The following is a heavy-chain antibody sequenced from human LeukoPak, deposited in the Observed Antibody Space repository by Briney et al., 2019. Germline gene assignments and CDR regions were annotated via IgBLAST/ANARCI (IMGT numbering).Heavy chain of an antibody. Sequence: PGGSLRLSCTASGFSFSNYAMHWARQAPGKGLEWVAVISYDGSNQYYAASVKGRFTISRDNSKNTLYLQMNSLRVEDTAVYYCTSWGDTTAEYFQRWGQGTLVTVSS. J-gene: IGHJ1*01. CDR3: TSWGDTTAEYFQR. V-gene: IGHV3-30*04. D-gene: IGHD2-21*02. CDR1: GFSFSNYA. CDR2: ISYDGSNQ.